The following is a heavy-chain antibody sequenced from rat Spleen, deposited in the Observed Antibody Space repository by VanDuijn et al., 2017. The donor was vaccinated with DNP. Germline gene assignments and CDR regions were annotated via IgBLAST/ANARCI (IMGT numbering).Heavy chain of an antibody. Sequence: QVQLKESGPGLVQPSQTLSLTCTVSGFSLTSYGVSWVRQPPGKGLEWIGAIWSGGSTDYNSALKSRLSISRDTSKSQVLLQMNSLQPEDTATYYCARSYYGYKAYFDYWGQGVMVTVSS. J-gene: IGHJ2*01. CDR2: IWSGGST. D-gene: IGHD1-9*01. CDR3: ARSYYGYKAYFDY. V-gene: IGHV2-15*01. CDR1: GFSLTSYG.